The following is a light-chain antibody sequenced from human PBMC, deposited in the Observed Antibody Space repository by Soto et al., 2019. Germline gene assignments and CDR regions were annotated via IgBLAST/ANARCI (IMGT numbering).Light chain of an antibody. V-gene: IGKV1-39*01. Sequence: DIQMTQSQSSLSASVGDRVTITCRASQSISSYLNWYQQKPGKAPKLLIYAASSLQSGVPSRFSGSGSGTDITLTISSLQPEDFATYYCQQSYSTPRTFGQGTKLEIK. CDR3: QQSYSTPRT. CDR1: QSISSY. CDR2: AAS. J-gene: IGKJ2*02.